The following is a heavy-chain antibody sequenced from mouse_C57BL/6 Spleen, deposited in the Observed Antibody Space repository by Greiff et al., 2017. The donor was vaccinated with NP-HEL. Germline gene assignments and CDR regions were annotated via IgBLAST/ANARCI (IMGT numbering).Heavy chain of an antibody. Sequence: VQLVESGPELVKPGASVKLSCKASGYTFTSYDINWVKQRPGQGLEWIGWFYPRDGSTKYNEKFKGKATLTVDTSSSTAYMELHSLTSEDSAVYFCARGGPYAMDYWGQGTSVTVSS. J-gene: IGHJ4*01. CDR1: GYTFTSYD. CDR3: ARGGPYAMDY. CDR2: FYPRDGST. V-gene: IGHV1-85*01.